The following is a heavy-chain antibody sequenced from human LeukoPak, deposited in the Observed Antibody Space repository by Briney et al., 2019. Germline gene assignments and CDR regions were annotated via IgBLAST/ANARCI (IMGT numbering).Heavy chain of an antibody. J-gene: IGHJ4*02. CDR2: ISTSYSTI. Sequence: PGGSLRLSCAASGFTFSTYSMHWVRQAPGKGLEWVSLISTSYSTIYADSVKGRFTISRDNAKNSVYLQMNSLRAEDTAVYYCARSHYYLDSWGQGTLVTVSS. CDR1: GFTFSTYS. V-gene: IGHV3-48*01. CDR3: ARSHYYLDS.